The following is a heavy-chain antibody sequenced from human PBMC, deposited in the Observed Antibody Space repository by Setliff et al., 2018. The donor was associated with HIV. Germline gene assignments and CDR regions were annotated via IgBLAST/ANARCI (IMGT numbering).Heavy chain of an antibody. CDR1: GFTVTNAW. J-gene: IGHJ4*02. V-gene: IGHV3-73*01. D-gene: IGHD6-19*01. CDR3: AKRISGWYYSDC. CDR2: ILDKANNYAT. Sequence: PGGSLRLSCTVSGFTVTNAWMNWARQASGKGLEWVGRILDKANNYATAYAASLEGRFTISRDDSKNTLYLQLNSLRAEDTAVYFCAKRISGWYYSDCWGQGTLVTVSS.